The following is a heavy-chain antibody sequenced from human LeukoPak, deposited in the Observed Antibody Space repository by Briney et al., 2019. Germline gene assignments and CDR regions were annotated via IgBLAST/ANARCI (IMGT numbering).Heavy chain of an antibody. CDR1: GFTFDDYA. D-gene: IGHD6-13*01. J-gene: IGHJ6*02. CDR3: AKDIPSYSSSWYKSYYYYYGMDV. CDR2: ISWNSGSI. Sequence: GGSLRLSCAASGFTFDDYAMHWVRQAPGKGLERVSGISWNSGSIGYADSVKGRFTISRDNAKNSLYLQMNSLRAEDTALYYCAKDIPSYSSSWYKSYYYYYGMDVWGQGTTVTVSS. V-gene: IGHV3-9*01.